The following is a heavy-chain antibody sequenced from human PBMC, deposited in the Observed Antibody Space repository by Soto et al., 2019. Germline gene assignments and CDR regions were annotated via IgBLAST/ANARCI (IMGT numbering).Heavy chain of an antibody. CDR3: ARGQPYYYDSSGYYPYFDY. Sequence: GGSLRLSCAASGFTFSSYAMHWVRQAPGKGLEWVAVISYDGSNKYYADSVKGRFTISRDNSKNTLYLQMNSLRAEDTAVYYCARGQPYYYDSSGYYPYFDYWGQGTLVTVSS. D-gene: IGHD3-22*01. J-gene: IGHJ4*02. CDR1: GFTFSSYA. CDR2: ISYDGSNK. V-gene: IGHV3-30-3*01.